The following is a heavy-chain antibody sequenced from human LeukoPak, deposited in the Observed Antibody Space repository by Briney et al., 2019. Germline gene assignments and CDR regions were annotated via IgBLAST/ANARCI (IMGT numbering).Heavy chain of an antibody. J-gene: IGHJ4*02. CDR3: AKDLHYGSADY. CDR2: LSGSGGST. V-gene: IGHV3-23*01. Sequence: GGSLRLSCAASGFTFSSYGMSWVRQAPGKGLEWVSALSGSGGSTYYADSVKGRFTISRDNAKNALYLQMNSLRAEDTAVYYCAKDLHYGSADYWGQGTLVTVSS. D-gene: IGHD3-10*01. CDR1: GFTFSSYG.